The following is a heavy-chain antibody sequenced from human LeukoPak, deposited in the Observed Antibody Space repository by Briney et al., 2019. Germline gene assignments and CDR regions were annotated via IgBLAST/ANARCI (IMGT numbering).Heavy chain of an antibody. Sequence: SETLSLTCTVSGGSISNYYWSWIRQPPEKGLEWIGHIYYSGSTNYNPSLKSRVTISVDTSNNQFSLKLSSVTAADTAVYFCAGSTKDYGTYEGAFDIWGQETMVTVSS. CDR1: GGSISNYY. CDR3: AGSTKDYGTYEGAFDI. J-gene: IGHJ3*02. D-gene: IGHD4-11*01. CDR2: IYYSGST. V-gene: IGHV4-59*01.